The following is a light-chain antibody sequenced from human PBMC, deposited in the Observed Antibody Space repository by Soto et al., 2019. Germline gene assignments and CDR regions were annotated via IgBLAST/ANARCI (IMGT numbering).Light chain of an antibody. CDR1: SSNIGSNT. J-gene: IGLJ1*01. V-gene: IGLV1-44*01. Sequence: QSVVTQPPSASGTPGQRVTISCSGSSSNIGSNTVNWYQQLPGTAPKLLIYSNYQRPSGVPDRFSGSKSGTSASLAISGLQSEDEADYYCATWDDSAKVFGTGTKLTVL. CDR3: ATWDDSAKV. CDR2: SNY.